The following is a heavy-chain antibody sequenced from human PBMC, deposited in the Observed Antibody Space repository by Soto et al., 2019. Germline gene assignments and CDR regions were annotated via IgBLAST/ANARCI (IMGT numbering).Heavy chain of an antibody. V-gene: IGHV3-21*01. CDR1: GFTFSSYS. J-gene: IGHJ4*02. Sequence: EVQLVESGGGLVKPGWSLRISCAASGFTFSSYSMNWVRQAPGKGLEWVSSISSSSSYIYYADSVKGRFTISRDNAKNSLDLQMNSLRAEDTAVYYCARDPAAPDESFDYWGQGTLVTVSS. D-gene: IGHD2-15*01. CDR3: ARDPAAPDESFDY. CDR2: ISSSSSYI.